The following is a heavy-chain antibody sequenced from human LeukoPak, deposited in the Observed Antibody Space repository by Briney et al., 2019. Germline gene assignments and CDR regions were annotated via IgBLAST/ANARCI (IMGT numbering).Heavy chain of an antibody. CDR3: ARGSIAVAGSDY. CDR1: GGSFSGYY. Sequence: PSKTLSLTCAVYGGSFSGYYWSWIRQPPGKGLEWIGEINHSGSTNYNPSLKSRVTISVDTSKNQFSLKLSSVTAADTAVYYCARGSIAVAGSDYWGQGTLVTVSS. V-gene: IGHV4-34*01. D-gene: IGHD6-19*01. J-gene: IGHJ4*02. CDR2: INHSGST.